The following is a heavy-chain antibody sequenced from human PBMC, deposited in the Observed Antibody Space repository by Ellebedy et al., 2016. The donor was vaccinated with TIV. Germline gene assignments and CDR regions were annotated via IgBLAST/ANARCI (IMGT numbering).Heavy chain of an antibody. CDR3: ARQYNYGTSGYYVDY. Sequence: MPSETLSLTCAVYGGSSSGYFWSRIRQPPGKGLEWIGEINYRGGTNYNPSLKSRVIISIDTSNNQFSLKLSLVTAADTAVYYCARQYNYGTSGYYVDYWGQGTLLTVSS. V-gene: IGHV4-34*01. CDR2: INYRGGT. CDR1: GGSSSGYF. J-gene: IGHJ4*02. D-gene: IGHD3-22*01.